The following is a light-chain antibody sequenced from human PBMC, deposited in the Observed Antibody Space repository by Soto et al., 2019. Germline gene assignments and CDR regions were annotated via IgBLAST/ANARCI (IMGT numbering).Light chain of an antibody. CDR2: TTS. CDR1: QSIDRW. CDR3: QQYKAYPYT. J-gene: IGKJ2*01. V-gene: IGKV1-5*03. Sequence: DLQMTPSPSTPSASVGDRVTISCRASQSIDRWLAWYQQVPGKAPHLLIYTTSSLEGGVPSRFSGSGSGTEFTLTISGLQPDDFATYYCQQYKAYPYTFAQGTKVDIK.